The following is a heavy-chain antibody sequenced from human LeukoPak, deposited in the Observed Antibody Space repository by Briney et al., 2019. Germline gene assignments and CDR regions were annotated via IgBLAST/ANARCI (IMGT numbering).Heavy chain of an antibody. Sequence: PSDTLSLTCTVSDGFITNYYWSWVRQPPGKGLEFIGYVHYSGTTNYNPSLRSRVTISMDTSKKHFFLKLNSVTAADTAVYYCATGYGDFRVEGRYFYSWGQGTLVTVSS. J-gene: IGHJ4*02. CDR3: ATGYGDFRVEGRYFYS. CDR2: VHYSGTT. V-gene: IGHV4-59*07. D-gene: IGHD4-17*01. CDR1: DGFITNYY.